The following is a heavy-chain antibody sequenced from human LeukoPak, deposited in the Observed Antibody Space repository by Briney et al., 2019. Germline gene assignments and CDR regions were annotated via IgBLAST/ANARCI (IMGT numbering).Heavy chain of an antibody. CDR2: IYHKGNT. CDR1: GDSISGSPYY. D-gene: IGHD6-13*01. V-gene: IGHV4-39*01. J-gene: IGHJ4*02. CDR3: ARPPDLAATGY. Sequence: SETLSLTCTVSGDSISGSPYYWAWIRQTPGKGFDWIGSIYHKGNTYYNPSLKSRVVISVDTSENQFSLKLASLTAADTAVYYCARPPDLAATGYWGQGTLVTVSS.